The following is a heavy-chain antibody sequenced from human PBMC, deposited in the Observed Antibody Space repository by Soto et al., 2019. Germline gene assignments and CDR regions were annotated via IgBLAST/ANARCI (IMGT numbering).Heavy chain of an antibody. CDR2: ISGSGGSA. V-gene: IGHV3-23*01. CDR1: GFNISSYA. CDR3: AKHSYGLFDY. Sequence: PWGSLGLSCAASGFNISSYAIICVRQAPGKGLEWVSAISGSGGSAYYADSVKGRFTISRDNSKNTLYLQMNSLRAEDTAVYYCAKHSYGLFDYWGQGTLVTVSS. J-gene: IGHJ4*02. D-gene: IGHD5-18*01.